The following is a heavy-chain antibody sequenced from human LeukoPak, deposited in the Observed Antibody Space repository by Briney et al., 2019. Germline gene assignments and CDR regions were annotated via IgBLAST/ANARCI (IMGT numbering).Heavy chain of an antibody. J-gene: IGHJ4*02. CDR2: ISAYNGNT. D-gene: IGHD3-22*01. CDR1: GGTFSSYA. V-gene: IGHV1-18*01. Sequence: ASVTVSCTASGGTFSSYAISWVRQAPGQGLEWMGWISAYNGNTNYAQILQGRVTMTTDTSTSTAYMELRSLRSDDTAVYYCARCASSAYYGTPFDYWGQGTLVTVSS. CDR3: ARCASSAYYGTPFDY.